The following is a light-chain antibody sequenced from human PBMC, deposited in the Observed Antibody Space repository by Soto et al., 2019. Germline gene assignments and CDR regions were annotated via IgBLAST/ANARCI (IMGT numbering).Light chain of an antibody. Sequence: QSVLTEPPSVSGAPGQRVTISCTGSSSNIGAGYNVHWYQQLPGTAPKLLIDGSSNRPSRVPDRFSGSKSGTSASLAITGLQAEDEADYYYQSYDSSLSGWVFAGGTKLTVL. CDR1: SSNIGAGYN. CDR3: QSYDSSLSGWV. CDR2: GSS. J-gene: IGLJ3*02. V-gene: IGLV1-40*01.